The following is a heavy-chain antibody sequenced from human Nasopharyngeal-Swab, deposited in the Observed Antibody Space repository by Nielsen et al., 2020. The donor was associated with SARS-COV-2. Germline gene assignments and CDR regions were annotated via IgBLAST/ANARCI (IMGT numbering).Heavy chain of an antibody. Sequence: GESLKISCAASGFAFDHYALHWVRQAPRKGLEWVALISGDAFSTFTADSVEGRFTVSRDNSKNTLYLQMNSLTIEDTAVYYCARDLEKRTVTIFMDVWGKGTTVIVSS. CDR3: ARDLEKRTVTIFMDV. D-gene: IGHD4-17*01. V-gene: IGHV3-43*02. CDR1: GFAFDHYA. CDR2: ISGDAFST. J-gene: IGHJ6*03.